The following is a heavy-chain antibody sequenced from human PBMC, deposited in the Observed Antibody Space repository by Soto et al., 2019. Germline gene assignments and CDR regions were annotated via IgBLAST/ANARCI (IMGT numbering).Heavy chain of an antibody. Sequence: QVQLVQSGGEVKKPGASVKVSCKATGYTFTSFGITWVPQAPGQGREWMGWISAYNGNTNYAQKLQGRVTMTTDTSTSTAYMELRSLTSDDTAVYYCARDRSMYYGMDVWGQGTTVTVSS. CDR2: ISAYNGNT. D-gene: IGHD2-8*01. V-gene: IGHV1-18*01. J-gene: IGHJ6*02. CDR3: ARDRSMYYGMDV. CDR1: GYTFTSFG.